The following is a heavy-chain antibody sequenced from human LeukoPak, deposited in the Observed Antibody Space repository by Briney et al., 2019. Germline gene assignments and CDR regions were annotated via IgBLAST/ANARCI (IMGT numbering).Heavy chain of an antibody. Sequence: SVKVSCKASGGTFSSYTISWVRQAPGQGLEGMGRIIPILGIANYAQKFQGRVTITADKSTSTAYMELSSLRSEDTAVYYCARVEYCSGGSCLDYWGQGTLVTVSS. J-gene: IGHJ4*02. CDR1: GGTFSSYT. V-gene: IGHV1-69*02. D-gene: IGHD2-15*01. CDR2: IIPILGIA. CDR3: ARVEYCSGGSCLDY.